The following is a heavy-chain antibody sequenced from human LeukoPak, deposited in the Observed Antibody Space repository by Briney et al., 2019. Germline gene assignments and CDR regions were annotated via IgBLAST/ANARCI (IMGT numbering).Heavy chain of an antibody. CDR2: IWYDGSNK. J-gene: IGHJ5*02. V-gene: IGHV3-33*01. D-gene: IGHD5-18*01. CDR3: ARDIGYSYGYVGHWFDP. CDR1: GFTFSSYG. Sequence: GGPLRLSCAPSGFTFSSYGLHGVRQAPGKGLEWVAVIWYDGSNKYYADSVKGRFTISRDNSKSTLYLQMNSLRAEDTAVYYCARDIGYSYGYVGHWFDPWGQGTLVTVSS.